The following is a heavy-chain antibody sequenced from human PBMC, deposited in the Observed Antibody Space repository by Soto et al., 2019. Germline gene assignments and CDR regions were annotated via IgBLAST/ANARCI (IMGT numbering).Heavy chain of an antibody. D-gene: IGHD2-2*01. J-gene: IGHJ6*03. V-gene: IGHV4-31*03. CDR2: IYYSGST. CDR3: ARVRPIEDIVVVPAAADYYYMDV. Sequence: TSETLSLTCTVSGGSISSGGYYWSWIRQHPGKGLEWIGYIYYSGSTYYNPSLKSRVTISVDTSKNQFSLKLSSVTAADTAVYYCARVRPIEDIVVVPAAADYYYMDVWGKGTTVTVSS. CDR1: GGSISSGGYY.